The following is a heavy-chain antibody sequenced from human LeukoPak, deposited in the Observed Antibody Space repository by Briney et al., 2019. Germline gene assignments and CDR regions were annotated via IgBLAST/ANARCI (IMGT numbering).Heavy chain of an antibody. D-gene: IGHD2-15*01. CDR2: IYYSGST. V-gene: IGHV4-59*08. CDR1: GGFISSYY. CDR3: ARHPSYCSGGSCYFSFHFDY. J-gene: IGHJ4*02. Sequence: PSQTLSLTCTVSGGFISSYYWSWIRQPPGKGLEWIGYIYYSGSTNYNPSLKSRVTISVDTSKNQFSLKLSSVTAADTAVYYCARHPSYCSGGSCYFSFHFDYWGQGTLVTVSS.